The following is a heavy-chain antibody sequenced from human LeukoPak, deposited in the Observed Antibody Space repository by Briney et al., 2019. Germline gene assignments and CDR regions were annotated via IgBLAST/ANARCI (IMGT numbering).Heavy chain of an antibody. D-gene: IGHD2-21*02. Sequence: SETLSLTCTVSGGSISSSSYYWGWIRQPPGKGLEWIGSIYYSGSTYYNPSLKSRVTISVDTSKNQFSLKLSSVTAADTAVYYCAGRGDPYWYFDLWGRGTLVTVSS. CDR2: IYYSGST. CDR1: GGSISSSSYY. CDR3: AGRGDPYWYFDL. V-gene: IGHV4-39*07. J-gene: IGHJ2*01.